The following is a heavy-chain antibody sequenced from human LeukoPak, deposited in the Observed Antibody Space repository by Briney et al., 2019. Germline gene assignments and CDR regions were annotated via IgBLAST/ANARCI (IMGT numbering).Heavy chain of an antibody. CDR3: AKESGKFDY. CDR2: ISADGGST. J-gene: IGHJ4*02. V-gene: IGHV3-43*02. Sequence: GGSLRLSCVASGLNFDDSAMHWVRQAPGKGLEWVSLISADGGSTSSADSVKGRFSISRDNSKNSLYLQMNSLRSEDTAMYYCAKESGKFDYWGQGTLVAVSS. CDR1: GLNFDDSA.